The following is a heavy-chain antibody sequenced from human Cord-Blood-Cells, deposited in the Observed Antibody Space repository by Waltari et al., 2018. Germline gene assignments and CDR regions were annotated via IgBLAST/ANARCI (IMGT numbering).Heavy chain of an antibody. J-gene: IGHJ4*02. V-gene: IGHV1-69*06. Sequence: QVQLVQSGAEVKKPGSSVKVSCKASGATFSSYATSWVRQAPGQGLAWMGGIIPIFGTANYAQKFQGRVTITADKSTSTAYMELSSLRSEDTAVYYCARDAPFITGTTPLLFYWGQGTLVTVSS. CDR1: GATFSSYA. CDR2: IIPIFGTA. D-gene: IGHD1-7*01. CDR3: ARDAPFITGTTPLLFY.